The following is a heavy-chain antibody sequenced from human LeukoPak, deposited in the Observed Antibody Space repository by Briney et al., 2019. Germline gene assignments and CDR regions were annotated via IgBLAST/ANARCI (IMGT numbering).Heavy chain of an antibody. D-gene: IGHD3-3*01. V-gene: IGHV1-69*05. CDR1: GGTFSSYA. J-gene: IGHJ5*02. CDR3: ARVPYYEFWSGYINWFDP. CDR2: IIPIFGTA. Sequence: ASVKVSCKASGGTFSSYAISWVRQAPGQGLEWMGGIIPIFGTANYAQKVQGRVTMTTDTSTNTAYMELRSLTSDDTAVYYCARVPYYEFWSGYINWFDPWGQGTLVTVSS.